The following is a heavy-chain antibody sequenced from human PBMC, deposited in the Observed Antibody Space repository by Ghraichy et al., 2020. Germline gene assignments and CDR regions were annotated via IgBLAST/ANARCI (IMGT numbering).Heavy chain of an antibody. J-gene: IGHJ4*02. CDR3: ASQEGDNPFHFDD. V-gene: IGHV4-39*01. CDR2: MYYSGNS. CDR1: GGSISRSSYY. Sequence: SLTCTVSGGSISRSSYYWGWIRQSPGKGLEWIGSMYYSGNSYYNPSLKSRVTISVDTSKNQFSLKLTSVTAADTAVYYCASQEGDNPFHFDDWGQGTLVTVSS. D-gene: IGHD2-21*02.